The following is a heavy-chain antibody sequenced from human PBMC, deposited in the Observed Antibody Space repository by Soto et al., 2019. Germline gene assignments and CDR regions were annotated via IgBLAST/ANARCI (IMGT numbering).Heavy chain of an antibody. V-gene: IGHV1-18*04. D-gene: IGHD2-21*02. CDR1: GYTFTSYG. CDR2: ISAYNGNT. CDR3: ARASRGNSRAPSPDY. Sequence: QVQLVQSGAEVKKPGASVKVSCKASGYTFTSYGISWVRQAPGKGLEWMGWISAYNGNTNYAQKLQGRVTMTTDTSTSTAYMELRSLRSDDTAVDYCARASRGNSRAPSPDYWGQGTLVTVSS. J-gene: IGHJ4*02.